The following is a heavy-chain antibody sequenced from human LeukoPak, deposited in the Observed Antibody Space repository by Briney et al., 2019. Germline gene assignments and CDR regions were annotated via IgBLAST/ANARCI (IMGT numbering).Heavy chain of an antibody. J-gene: IGHJ4*02. CDR1: GFSFNNYA. CDR3: AKGSRDSGYDLNY. Sequence: PGGSLRLSCSASGFSFNNYAVHWVRQAPGKGLEWVAVISYDGNNKYYADSVKGRFTISRDNSKNTLYLQMNSLRAEYTAVYYCAKGSRDSGYDLNYWGQGTLVTVSS. D-gene: IGHD5-12*01. V-gene: IGHV3-30*04. CDR2: ISYDGNNK.